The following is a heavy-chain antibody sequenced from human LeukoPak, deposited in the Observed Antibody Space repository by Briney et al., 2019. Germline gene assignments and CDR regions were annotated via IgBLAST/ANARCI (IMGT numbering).Heavy chain of an antibody. CDR3: ARAQDFSDSSGPNYLDF. V-gene: IGHV4-38-2*02. CDR2: FSHRGGS. J-gene: IGHJ4*02. Sequence: TSETLSLTCTVSGYTLSSGFFCDWIRQSPGKGLEWIGSFSHRGGSYHNPSLKSRVTISVDTSKNQFSLKLLSVTAADTAVYYCARAQDFSDSSGPNYLDFWGQGILVTVSS. D-gene: IGHD3-22*01. CDR1: GYTLSSGFF.